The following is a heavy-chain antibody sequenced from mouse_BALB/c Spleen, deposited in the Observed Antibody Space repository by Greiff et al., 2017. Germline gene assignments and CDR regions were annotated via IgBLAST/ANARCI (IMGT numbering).Heavy chain of an antibody. J-gene: IGHJ1*01. CDR3: ARWTDDDDPYWYLDV. Sequence: EVKVVESGGGLVQPGGSRKLSCAASGFTFSSFGMHWVRQAPEKGLEWVAYISSGSSTIYYADTVKGRFTISRDNPKNTLFLQMTSLRSEDTAMYYCARWTDDDDPYWYLDVWGAGTTVTVSS. D-gene: IGHD2-4*01. V-gene: IGHV5-17*02. CDR1: GFTFSSFG. CDR2: ISSGSSTI.